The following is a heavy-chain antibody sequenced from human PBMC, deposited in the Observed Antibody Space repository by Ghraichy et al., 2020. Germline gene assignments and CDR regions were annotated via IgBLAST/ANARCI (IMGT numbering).Heavy chain of an antibody. CDR1: KFTFSAYG. Sequence: GGSLRLSCVASKFTFSAYGLNWVRQAPEKGLEWVSFISDRGTYKYYADSVKGRFTISRDNSRKSLYLQMNGLRGEETATYYCTRASGVSRGYYMDVWGKGTMVTVSS. J-gene: IGHJ6*03. D-gene: IGHD1-26*01. CDR2: ISDRGTYK. V-gene: IGHV3-21*01. CDR3: TRASGVSRGYYMDV.